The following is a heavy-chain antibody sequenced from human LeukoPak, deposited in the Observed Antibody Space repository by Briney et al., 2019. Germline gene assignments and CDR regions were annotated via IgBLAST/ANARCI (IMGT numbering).Heavy chain of an antibody. V-gene: IGHV4-39*01. D-gene: IGHD3-9*01. CDR3: VRQDSGIRYFDWLPHYFDY. J-gene: IGHJ4*02. Sequence: PSETLSLTCTVSGGSISSSSYYWGWIRQPPGKGLEWIGSIYYSGSTYYNPSLKSRVTISVDTSKNQFSLKLSSVTAADTAVYYCVRQDSGIRYFDWLPHYFDYWGQGTLVTVSS. CDR1: GGSISSSSYY. CDR2: IYYSGST.